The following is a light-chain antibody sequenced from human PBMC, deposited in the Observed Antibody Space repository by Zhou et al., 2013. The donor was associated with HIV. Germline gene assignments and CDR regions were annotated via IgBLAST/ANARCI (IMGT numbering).Light chain of an antibody. CDR2: DAS. Sequence: DIQMTQSPSSLSASVGDRVSVTCQASRDISVYLNWYHQKPGKAPKLLIYDASNLETGVPSRFSGSGSGTDFTFTISSLQPEDIATYYCQQYDNLPLTFGGGTKVEIK. V-gene: IGKV1-33*01. CDR1: RDISVY. J-gene: IGKJ4*01. CDR3: QQYDNLPLT.